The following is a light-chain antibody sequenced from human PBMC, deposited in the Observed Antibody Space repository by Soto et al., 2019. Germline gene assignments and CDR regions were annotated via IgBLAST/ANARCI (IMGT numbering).Light chain of an antibody. CDR1: QSVSSY. J-gene: IGKJ1*01. V-gene: IGKV3-11*01. CDR3: QHWDA. CDR2: DAS. Sequence: EIVLTQSPATLSLSPGERATLSCRASQSVSSYLAWYQQKPGQAPRLLIYDASNRATGIPARFSGSGSGTDFTLTISSLEPEDFAVYYCQHWDAFGQGTKVDIK.